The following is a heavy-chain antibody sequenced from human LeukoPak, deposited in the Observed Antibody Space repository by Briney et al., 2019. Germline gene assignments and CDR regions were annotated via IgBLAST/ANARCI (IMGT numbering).Heavy chain of an antibody. CDR3: AKSSGRLDPSSFDY. J-gene: IGHJ4*02. CDR1: GFTFSYYG. Sequence: GGSLRLSCAASGFTFSYYGMHWVRQAPGKGLEWVTFIRYDGSNKDCVDSVKGRFTISRDNSKNTLYMQMDSLRAEDTSVYYCAKSSGRLDPSSFDYWGQGTLVTVSS. V-gene: IGHV3-30*02. D-gene: IGHD1-1*01. CDR2: IRYDGSNK.